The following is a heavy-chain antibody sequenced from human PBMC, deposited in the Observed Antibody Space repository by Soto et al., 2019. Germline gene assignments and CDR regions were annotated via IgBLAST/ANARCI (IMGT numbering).Heavy chain of an antibody. V-gene: IGHV4-34*01. CDR2: INHSGST. D-gene: IGHD1-7*01. CDR3: AGGQNWNYSYYYYCYYYMDV. CDR1: GGSFSGYN. Sequence: ETLSLTCAVYGGSFSGYNWSWIRQPPGKGLEWIGEINHSGSTNYNPSLKSRVTISVDTSKNQFSLKLSSVTAADTAVYYCAGGQNWNYSYYYYCYYYMDVWGKGTTVTSP. J-gene: IGHJ6*03.